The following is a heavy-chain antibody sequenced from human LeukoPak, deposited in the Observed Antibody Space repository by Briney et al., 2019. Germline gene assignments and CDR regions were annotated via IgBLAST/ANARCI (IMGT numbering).Heavy chain of an antibody. Sequence: GGSLSLSCAASRFTFTSYAMSCVRQAPGEGLRLFSTIGGCGENTYYADSVKGRSTISRDNSKDTVYLQMNSLRAEDTAVYYCAKVLSGSQDYWGRGTLVTVFS. D-gene: IGHD1-26*01. CDR3: AKVLSGSQDY. V-gene: IGHV3-23*01. CDR2: IGGCGENT. J-gene: IGHJ4*02. CDR1: RFTFTSYA.